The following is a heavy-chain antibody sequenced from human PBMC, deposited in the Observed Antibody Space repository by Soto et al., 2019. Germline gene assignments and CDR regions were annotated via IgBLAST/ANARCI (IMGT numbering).Heavy chain of an antibody. CDR3: AREPTYYYESGSYYKPRYFEY. CDR1: GGTFSSFT. D-gene: IGHD3-10*01. J-gene: IGHJ4*02. CDR2: IIPMLDIT. V-gene: IGHV1-69*08. Sequence: QVQLVQSGAEVKKPGSSVRVSCKASGGTFSSFTISWVRQAPGQGLGWMGRIIPMLDITNYAQKFQGRVTITADKSTSTAYMELSSLRSEDTAVYYCAREPTYYYESGSYYKPRYFEYWGQGTLLTVSS.